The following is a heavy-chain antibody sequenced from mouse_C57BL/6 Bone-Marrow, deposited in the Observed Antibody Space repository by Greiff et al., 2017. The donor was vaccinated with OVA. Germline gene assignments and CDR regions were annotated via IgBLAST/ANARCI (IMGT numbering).Heavy chain of an antibody. J-gene: IGHJ4*01. D-gene: IGHD1-1*01. V-gene: IGHV1-55*01. CDR1: GYTFTNNW. CDR2: VFPGSGGS. Sequence: QVQLQQPGAELVKPGASVKMSCRASGYTFTNNWITWVRQRPGQGLEWIVDVFPGSGGSNNNEKFKRRATLTVDTSSSTAYMQLSSLTSEDSAVYYCARDYGSSGGALDYWGQGTSVTVSS. CDR3: ARDYGSSGGALDY.